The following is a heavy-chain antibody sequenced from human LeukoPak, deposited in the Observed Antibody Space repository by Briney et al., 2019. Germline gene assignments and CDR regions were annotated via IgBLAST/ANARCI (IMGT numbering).Heavy chain of an antibody. J-gene: IGHJ4*02. CDR1: GFTFSSYW. Sequence: GGSLRLSCAASGFTFSSYWMHWVRQAPGKGLVWVSRINSDGSSTSYADSVKGRFTISRENSKKMMHLQMNSLRAEDTAVYYCAREYDFWSGGYWGQGTLVTVSS. D-gene: IGHD3-3*01. V-gene: IGHV3-74*01. CDR3: AREYDFWSGGY. CDR2: INSDGSST.